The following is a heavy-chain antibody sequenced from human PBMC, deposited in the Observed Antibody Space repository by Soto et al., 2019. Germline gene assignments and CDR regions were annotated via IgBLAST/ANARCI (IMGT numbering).Heavy chain of an antibody. D-gene: IGHD3-10*01. V-gene: IGHV4-4*07. J-gene: IGHJ4*02. CDR2: IHSSGNV. CDR3: ARDVGKNY. CDR1: GASVSSY. Sequence: QVRLHESGPGLMRPSEILSLTCSVSGASVSSYWSWFRQPVGKGLEWIGRIHSSGNVNYNPSLESRVTMSLDTSKNQFSLRLSSLTAADTALYLCARDVGKNYWGQGTRVAISS.